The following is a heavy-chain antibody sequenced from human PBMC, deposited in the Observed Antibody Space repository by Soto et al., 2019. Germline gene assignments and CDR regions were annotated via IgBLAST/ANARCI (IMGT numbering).Heavy chain of an antibody. V-gene: IGHV3-30*18. CDR2: ISYDGSNK. D-gene: IGHD2-21*01. J-gene: IGHJ6*02. CDR1: GFTFSSYG. Sequence: GGSLRLSCAASGFTFSSYGMHWVRQAPGKGLEWVAVISYDGSNKYYADSVKGRFTISRDNSKNTLYLQMNSLRAGDTAVYYCAKDRGLYCGGDCYYGMDVWGQGTTVTVSS. CDR3: AKDRGLYCGGDCYYGMDV.